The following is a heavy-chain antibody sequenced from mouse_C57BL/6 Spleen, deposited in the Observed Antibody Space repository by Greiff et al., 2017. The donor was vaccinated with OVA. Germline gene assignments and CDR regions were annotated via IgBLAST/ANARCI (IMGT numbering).Heavy chain of an antibody. J-gene: IGHJ2*01. Sequence: VQLQQSGGGLVKPGGSLKLSCAASGFTFSDYGMHWVRQAPEKGLEWVAYISSGSSTIYYADTVKGRFTISRDNAKNTLFLQMTSLRSEDTAMYYCARVLITTVFDYWGQGTTLTVSS. CDR1: GFTFSDYG. V-gene: IGHV5-17*01. CDR3: ARVLITTVFDY. D-gene: IGHD1-1*01. CDR2: ISSGSSTI.